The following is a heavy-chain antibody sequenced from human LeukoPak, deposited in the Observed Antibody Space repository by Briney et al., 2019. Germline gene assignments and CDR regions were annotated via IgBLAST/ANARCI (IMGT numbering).Heavy chain of an antibody. CDR1: GGTFSSYA. V-gene: IGHV1-69*04. Sequence: SVKVSCKASGGTFSSYAISWVRQAPGQGLEWMGRFIPLFGIANYAQKFQGRVTITADKSTSTAYMELSSLRSEDTAVYYCARLDWYDSSGQGYWGQGTLVTVSS. D-gene: IGHD3-22*01. CDR2: FIPLFGIA. CDR3: ARLDWYDSSGQGY. J-gene: IGHJ4*02.